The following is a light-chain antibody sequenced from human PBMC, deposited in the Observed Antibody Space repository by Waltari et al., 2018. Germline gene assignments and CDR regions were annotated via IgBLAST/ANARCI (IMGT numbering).Light chain of an antibody. J-gene: IGLJ2*01. Sequence: QSVLTQPPSVSGTPGQRVTISCSGSTSNIGAGHDVHCYQHLPGTAPKLLIYGNNTPPPGVPDRFSGSNSGTSASLSITGLQADDEADYFCQSFDNMLSGGVVFGGGTKLAVL. CDR2: GNN. CDR3: QSFDNMLSGGVV. V-gene: IGLV1-40*01. CDR1: TSNIGAGHD.